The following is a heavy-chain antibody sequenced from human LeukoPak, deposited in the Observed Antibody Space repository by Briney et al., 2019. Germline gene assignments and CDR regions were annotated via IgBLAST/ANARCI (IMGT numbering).Heavy chain of an antibody. Sequence: SETLSLTCAVYGGSFSGYYWSWIRQPPGKGLEWIGEINHSGSTNYNPSLKSRVTISVDTSKNQFSLKLSSVTAADTAVYCCARSAQSGYYSGRKFVAFDIWGQGTMVTVPS. D-gene: IGHD3-22*01. V-gene: IGHV4-34*01. J-gene: IGHJ3*02. CDR2: INHSGST. CDR3: ARSAQSGYYSGRKFVAFDI. CDR1: GGSFSGYY.